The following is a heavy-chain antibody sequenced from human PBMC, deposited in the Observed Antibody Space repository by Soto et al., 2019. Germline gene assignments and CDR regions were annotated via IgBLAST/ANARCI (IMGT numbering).Heavy chain of an antibody. J-gene: IGHJ4*02. Sequence: ESGGGVVQPGRSLRLSCAASGFTFSSYAMHWVRRAPGKGLEWVAIISYDGSNQYYADSVKGRFTISRDSSKNTLYLQMNSLRAEDTAVYYCARSGKQWLTPGVYWGQGTLVTVSS. CDR1: GFTFSSYA. D-gene: IGHD6-19*01. V-gene: IGHV3-30-3*01. CDR3: ARSGKQWLTPGVY. CDR2: ISYDGSNQ.